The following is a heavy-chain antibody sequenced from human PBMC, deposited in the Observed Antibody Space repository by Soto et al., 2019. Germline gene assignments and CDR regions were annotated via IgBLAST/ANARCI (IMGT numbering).Heavy chain of an antibody. J-gene: IGHJ4*02. Sequence: PSETLSLTCAVYGGSFSGYYWSWIRQPPGKGLEWIGEINHSGSTNYNPSLKSRVTISVDTSKNQFSLKLSSVTAADTAVYYCARRRGGSGWPFDYWGQGTLVTVSS. V-gene: IGHV4-34*01. CDR1: GGSFSGYY. CDR3: ARRRGGSGWPFDY. CDR2: INHSGST. D-gene: IGHD6-19*01.